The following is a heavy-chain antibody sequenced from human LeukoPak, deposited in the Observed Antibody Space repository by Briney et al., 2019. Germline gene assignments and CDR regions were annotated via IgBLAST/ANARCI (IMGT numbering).Heavy chain of an antibody. CDR1: GYTFTSYG. CDR3: ARDWSYYDYVWGSYRPYYFDY. Sequence: GASVKVSCKASGYTFTSYGISWVRQAPGQGLEWMGWISAYNGNTNYAQKLQGRVTMTTDTSTSTAYMELRSLRSDDTAVYYCARDWSYYDYVWGSYRPYYFDYWGQGTLVTVSS. CDR2: ISAYNGNT. J-gene: IGHJ4*02. V-gene: IGHV1-18*01. D-gene: IGHD3-16*02.